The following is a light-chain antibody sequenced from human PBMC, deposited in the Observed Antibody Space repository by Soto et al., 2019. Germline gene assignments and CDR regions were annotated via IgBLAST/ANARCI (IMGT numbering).Light chain of an antibody. CDR3: QQYGGSMT. CDR1: QSLSSSY. J-gene: IGKJ5*01. CDR2: GAS. V-gene: IGKV3-20*01. Sequence: EIVLTQSPGTLSLSPGDTATLSCRASQSLSSSYLAWYQQRPGQAPRLLIYGASSRATGIPDRFSGSGSGTDFTLTISRLDPEDCAVYYCQQYGGSMTFGQGTRLEIE.